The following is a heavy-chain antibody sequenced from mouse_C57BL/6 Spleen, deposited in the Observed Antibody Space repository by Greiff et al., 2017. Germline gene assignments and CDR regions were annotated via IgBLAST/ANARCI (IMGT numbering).Heavy chain of an antibody. J-gene: IGHJ1*03. Sequence: QVQLKASWAELAKPGASVKLSCKASGYTFTSYWMHWVKQRPGQGLAWIGYINPSSGYTKYNQKFKDKATLTADKSSSTAYMQLSSLTYEDSAVYYCARSAYGNYWYFDVWGTGTTVTVSS. V-gene: IGHV1-7*01. CDR2: INPSSGYT. CDR3: ARSAYGNYWYFDV. CDR1: GYTFTSYW. D-gene: IGHD2-1*01.